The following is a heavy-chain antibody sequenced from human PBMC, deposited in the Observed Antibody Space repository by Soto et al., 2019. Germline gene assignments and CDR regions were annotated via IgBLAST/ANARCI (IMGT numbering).Heavy chain of an antibody. CDR2: LYNSGST. D-gene: IGHD3-10*01. CDR3: ACHDGSVNWIAP. V-gene: IGHV4-4*09. Sequence: PSETLSLTCTVSGGSISSYYWSWIRQPPGERLEWIGSLYNSGSTNYNPSLKSRVTISVDTPKNQFSLKLRSVTAADTAVYFCACHDGSVNWIAPWGQGALVTVSS. CDR1: GGSISSYY. J-gene: IGHJ5*02.